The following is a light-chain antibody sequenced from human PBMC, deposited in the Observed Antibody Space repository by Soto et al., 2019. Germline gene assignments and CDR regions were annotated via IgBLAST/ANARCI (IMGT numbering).Light chain of an antibody. CDR2: GAS. V-gene: IGKV3-20*01. Sequence: DIVLTQSPGTLSLSPGEGATLSCRASESVSSSYVAWYQQKPGQAPRLLIYGASSRATGIPDRFSGSGSGTDFSLIISRLEPEDFAVYYCQQYGSSRWTFGQGTKVDIK. CDR1: ESVSSSY. CDR3: QQYGSSRWT. J-gene: IGKJ1*01.